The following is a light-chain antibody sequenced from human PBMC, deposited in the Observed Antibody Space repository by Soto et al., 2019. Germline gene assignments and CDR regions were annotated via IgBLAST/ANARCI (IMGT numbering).Light chain of an antibody. V-gene: IGKV1-39*01. J-gene: IGKJ2*01. CDR2: SAS. CDR1: QNINSY. Sequence: DIQMTQSPSSLSASVGARVTISCRASQNINSYLHWYQQKPGKAPKLLIYSASGLQSGVPSRFSGSGSGTDFTLTISSLQSDDFATYYCQQSYSSPQTFGQGTKLDI. CDR3: QQSYSSPQT.